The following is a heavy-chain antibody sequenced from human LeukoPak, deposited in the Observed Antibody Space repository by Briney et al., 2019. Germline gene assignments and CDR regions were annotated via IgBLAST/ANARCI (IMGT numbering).Heavy chain of an antibody. Sequence: GGSLRLFCAASGFTFSSYSMKWVRQAPGKGLEWVSSISSSSSYIYYADSVKGRFTISRDNAKNSLYLQMNSLRAEDTAVYYCARDSSSSAFDIWGQGTMVTVSS. CDR1: GFTFSSYS. CDR3: ARDSSSSAFDI. J-gene: IGHJ3*02. V-gene: IGHV3-21*01. D-gene: IGHD6-6*01. CDR2: ISSSSSYI.